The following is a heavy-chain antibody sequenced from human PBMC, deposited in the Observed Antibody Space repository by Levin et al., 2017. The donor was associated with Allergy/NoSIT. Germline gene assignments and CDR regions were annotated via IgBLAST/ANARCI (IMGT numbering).Heavy chain of an antibody. V-gene: IGHV3-23*01. D-gene: IGHD2-15*01. Sequence: PGGSLRLSCAASGFTFSSYAMSWVRQAPGKGLEWVSAISGRGGSTYYADSVKGRFTISRDNSKNTGYLQMNSLRGEDTAVYYCAKGREGIVLVVAATFYFDYWGQGTLVTVSS. J-gene: IGHJ4*02. CDR3: AKGREGIVLVVAATFYFDY. CDR1: GFTFSSYA. CDR2: ISGRGGST.